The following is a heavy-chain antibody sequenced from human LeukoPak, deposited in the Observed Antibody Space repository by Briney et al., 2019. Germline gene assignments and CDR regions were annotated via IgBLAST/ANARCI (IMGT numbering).Heavy chain of an antibody. CDR3: AEGPTA. D-gene: IGHD1-26*01. V-gene: IGHV3-7*01. CDR1: GFTFTNHW. CDR2: INQDGSAK. Sequence: GGSLRLSCAASGFTFTNHWMSWVRQAPGKGLEWVANINQDGSAKFYADSVKGRFTISRDKAKNSLYLQMNSLRAEDTTVYYWAEGPTAWGRGTLVSVSS. J-gene: IGHJ5*02.